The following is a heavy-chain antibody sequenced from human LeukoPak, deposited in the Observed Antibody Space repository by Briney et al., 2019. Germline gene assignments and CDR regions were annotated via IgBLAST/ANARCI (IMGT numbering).Heavy chain of an antibody. Sequence: SETLSLTCTVSGGSISSYYWSWIRQPAGKGLEWIGRIYTSGSTNYNPSLKSRVTMSVDTSKNQFSLKLSSVTAADTAVYYCARDGSSGWHCYYYYMDVWGKGTTVTVSS. V-gene: IGHV4-4*07. CDR1: GGSISSYY. CDR3: ARDGSSGWHCYYYYMDV. D-gene: IGHD6-19*01. J-gene: IGHJ6*03. CDR2: IYTSGST.